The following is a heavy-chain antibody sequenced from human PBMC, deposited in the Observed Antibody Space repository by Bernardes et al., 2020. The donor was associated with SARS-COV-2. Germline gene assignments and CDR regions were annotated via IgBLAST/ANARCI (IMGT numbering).Heavy chain of an antibody. V-gene: IGHV3-21*06. D-gene: IGHD6-25*01. J-gene: IGHJ3*01. Sequence: GGSLRLSCAASGFTFSSYTMNWVRQAPGKGLEWISSISTSSSYISYSDSVRGRFTISRDNAKNSVSLQMNSLRAEDTAVYYCARVAARLSDAFDVWGQGTMVTVSS. CDR3: ARVAARLSDAFDV. CDR1: GFTFSSYT. CDR2: ISTSSSYI.